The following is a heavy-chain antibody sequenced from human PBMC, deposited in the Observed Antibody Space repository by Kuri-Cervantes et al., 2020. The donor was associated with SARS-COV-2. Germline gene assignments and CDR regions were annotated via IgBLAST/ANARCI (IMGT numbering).Heavy chain of an antibody. V-gene: IGHV3-7*01. D-gene: IGHD2-2*01. CDR1: GFTFSSYW. CDR3: ARDPGYCSSTSCYVAYFDY. Sequence: GESLKISCAASGFTFSSYWMSWVRQAPGKGLEWVANIKQDGSEKYYVDSVKGRFTISRDNAKNSLYLQMNSLRAEDTAVYYCARDPGYCSSTSCYVAYFDYWGQGTLVTVSS. CDR2: IKQDGSEK. J-gene: IGHJ4*02.